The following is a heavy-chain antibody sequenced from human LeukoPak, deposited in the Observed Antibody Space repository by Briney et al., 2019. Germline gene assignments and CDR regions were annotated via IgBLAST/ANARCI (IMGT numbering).Heavy chain of an antibody. CDR2: IYYSGST. Sequence: SETLSLTCTVSGGSISSYYWSWIRQPPGKGLEWIGYIYYSGSTNYNPSLKSRVTISVDTSKNQFSLKLNSVTPADTAVYYCARNTVTTGSDAFDIWGQGTMVTVSS. V-gene: IGHV4-59*01. J-gene: IGHJ3*02. CDR3: ARNTVTTGSDAFDI. CDR1: GGSISSYY. D-gene: IGHD4-17*01.